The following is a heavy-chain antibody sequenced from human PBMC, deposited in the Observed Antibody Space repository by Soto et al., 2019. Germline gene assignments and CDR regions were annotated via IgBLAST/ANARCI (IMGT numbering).Heavy chain of an antibody. CDR2: ISSSGTAI. V-gene: IGHV3-48*03. J-gene: IGHJ5*01. Sequence: GGSLSLSCAASGFTFSSYEMNWVRQAPGKGLEWFSYISSSGTAIYYADSVKGRFTISRDNAKNSLFLQMNSLRAEDTAVYYCVRARLYYYGSGTPLWFDSWGQGTLVTVSS. CDR3: VRARLYYYGSGTPLWFDS. CDR1: GFTFSSYE. D-gene: IGHD3-10*01.